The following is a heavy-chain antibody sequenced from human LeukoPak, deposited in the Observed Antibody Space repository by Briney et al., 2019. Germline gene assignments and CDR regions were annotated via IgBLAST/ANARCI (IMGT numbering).Heavy chain of an antibody. CDR3: ARHQYGVNPYYYYGMDV. Sequence: SETLSLTCTVSGGSISSYYWSWIRQPPGKGLEWIGYIYYSGSTNYNPSLKSRVTISVDTSKNQFSLKVSSVTAADTAVYYCARHQYGVNPYYYYGMDVWGQGTTVTVSS. J-gene: IGHJ6*02. CDR2: IYYSGST. V-gene: IGHV4-59*08. D-gene: IGHD4-17*01. CDR1: GGSISSYY.